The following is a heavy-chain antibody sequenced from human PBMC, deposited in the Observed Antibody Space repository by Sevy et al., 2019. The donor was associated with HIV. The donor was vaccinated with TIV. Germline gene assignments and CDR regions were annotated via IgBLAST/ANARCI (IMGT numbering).Heavy chain of an antibody. Sequence: GGSLRLSCAASEFTFSSYAMHWVRQAPGKGLEWVAVISYDGSNKYYADSVKGRFTISRDNSKNTLYLQMNSLRAEDTAVYYCARARAYGLEDYWGQGTLVTVSS. CDR3: ARARAYGLEDY. CDR2: ISYDGSNK. V-gene: IGHV3-30*04. CDR1: EFTFSSYA. D-gene: IGHD3-3*01. J-gene: IGHJ4*02.